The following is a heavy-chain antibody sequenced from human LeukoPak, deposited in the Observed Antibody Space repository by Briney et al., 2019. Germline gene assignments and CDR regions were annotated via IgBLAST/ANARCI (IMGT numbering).Heavy chain of an antibody. CDR3: ATGYSSGWYLWSY. J-gene: IGHJ4*02. CDR2: IYHSGST. CDR1: GGSISSSNW. V-gene: IGHV4-4*02. Sequence: SGTPSLTCAVSGGSISSSNWWSWVRQPPGKGLEWIGEIYHSGSTYYNPSLKSRVTISVDTSKNQFSLKLSSVTAADTAVYYCATGYSSGWYLWSYWGQGTLVTVSS. D-gene: IGHD6-19*01.